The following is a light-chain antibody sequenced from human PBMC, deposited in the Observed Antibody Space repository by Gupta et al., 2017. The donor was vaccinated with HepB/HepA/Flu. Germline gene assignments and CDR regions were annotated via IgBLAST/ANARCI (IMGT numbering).Light chain of an antibody. V-gene: IGLV1-44*01. CDR2: DHD. CDR1: SSNVGRNN. CDR3: AACDTSLNVVV. Sequence: QPGLLRPTSVSGTPGPRSTIPCSGSSSNVGRNNVNWYQQLPGTAPKLLIYDHDERPSGVPDRISGSKSGTSASLAISGLQSEDEADYYCAACDTSLNVVVFGGGTKLTVL. J-gene: IGLJ2*01.